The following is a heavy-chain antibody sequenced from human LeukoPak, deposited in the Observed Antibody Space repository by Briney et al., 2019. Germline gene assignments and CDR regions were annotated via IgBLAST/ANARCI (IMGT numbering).Heavy chain of an antibody. CDR2: ISAYNGNT. D-gene: IGHD1/OR15-1a*01. CDR3: ARAWSNSRLKTGYFQL. J-gene: IGHJ1*01. CDR1: GYTFTSYG. Sequence: GASVKVSCKASGYTFTSYGISWVRQAPGQGLEWMGWISAYNGNTNYAQKLQGRVTMTRNTSISTAYMELSSLTSQDTAVYYCARAWSNSRLKTGYFQLWGQGTRVTVSS. V-gene: IGHV1-18*01.